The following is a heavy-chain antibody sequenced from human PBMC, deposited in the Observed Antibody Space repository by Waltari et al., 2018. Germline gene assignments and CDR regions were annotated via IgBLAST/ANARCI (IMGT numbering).Heavy chain of an antibody. D-gene: IGHD3-3*01. J-gene: IGHJ4*02. CDR1: GGSLSSYY. CDR3: ARALTIFGVVIDY. Sequence: QVQLQESGPGLVKPSETLSLTCTVSGGSLSSYYWSWIRQPPGKGLEWIGYIYYSGSTNYNPSLKSRVTISVDTSKNQFSLKLSSVTAADTAVYYCARALTIFGVVIDYWGQGTLVTVSS. CDR2: IYYSGST. V-gene: IGHV4-59*01.